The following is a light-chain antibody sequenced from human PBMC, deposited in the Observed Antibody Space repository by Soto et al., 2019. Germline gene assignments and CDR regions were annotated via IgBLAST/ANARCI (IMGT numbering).Light chain of an antibody. Sequence: QSALTQSPYASGSPGQSVTISCTGTSSDIGGYNSVSWYQHHPGNAPKVMIYDVTKRPSGVPDRFSGSKSGNTASLTVSALQAEDEADYYCSSYTDRKHLVFGTGTKVTVL. J-gene: IGLJ1*01. CDR3: SSYTDRKHLV. CDR1: SSDIGGYNS. V-gene: IGLV2-8*01. CDR2: DVT.